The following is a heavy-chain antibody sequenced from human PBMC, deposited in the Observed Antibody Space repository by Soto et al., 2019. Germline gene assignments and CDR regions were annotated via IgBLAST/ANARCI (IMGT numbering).Heavy chain of an antibody. CDR2: INHSGSA. CDR3: AKGPQGVYYDSVSFYSGGY. Sequence: SETLSLTWAVYGGSFSGYYWSWIRQPPGKGLEWIGEINHSGSANYNPTFKSRVSISVDTSKNQLSLQLSSVTAADTAVYYCAKGPQGVYYDSVSFYSGGYWGQGTLVTVSS. D-gene: IGHD3-10*01. CDR1: GGSFSGYY. J-gene: IGHJ4*02. V-gene: IGHV4-34*01.